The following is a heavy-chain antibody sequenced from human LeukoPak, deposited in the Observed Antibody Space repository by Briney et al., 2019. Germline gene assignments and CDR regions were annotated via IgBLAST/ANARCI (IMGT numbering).Heavy chain of an antibody. J-gene: IGHJ4*02. V-gene: IGHV1-24*01. CDR2: FDPEDGET. CDR3: ARDGTNFWSGLFPY. D-gene: IGHD3-3*01. CDR1: GYTLTELS. Sequence: ASVKVSCKVSGYTLTELSMRWVRQAPGKGLEWMGGFDPEDGETIYAQKFQGRVTMTEDTSTDTAYMELSSLRSEDTAVYYCARDGTNFWSGLFPYWGQGTLVTVSS.